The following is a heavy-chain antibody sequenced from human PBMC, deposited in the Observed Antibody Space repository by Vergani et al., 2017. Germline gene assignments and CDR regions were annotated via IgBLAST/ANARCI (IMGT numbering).Heavy chain of an antibody. CDR3: ARGGGRITIFGVGTDRYDY. V-gene: IGHV3-48*04. D-gene: IGHD3-3*01. Sequence: EVQLVESGGGLVQPGGSLRLSCAASGFTFSSVNMNWVRQAPGKGLEWVSYISSGSGTIYYADSVKGRFTISRDNAKNSLYLQMNSLRAEDTAVYYCARGGGRITIFGVGTDRYDYWGQGTLVTVSS. J-gene: IGHJ4*02. CDR1: GFTFSSVN. CDR2: ISSGSGTI.